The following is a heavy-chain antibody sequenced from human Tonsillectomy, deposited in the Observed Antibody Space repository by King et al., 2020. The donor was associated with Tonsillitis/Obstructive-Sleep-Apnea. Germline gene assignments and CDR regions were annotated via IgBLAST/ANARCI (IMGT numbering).Heavy chain of an antibody. CDR2: IYSGGST. D-gene: IGHD1-20*01. CDR3: ASDPYRYNWNDGDYYYYMDV. V-gene: IGHV3-53*01. J-gene: IGHJ6*03. CDR1: GFTVSSNY. Sequence: VQLVESGGSLIQPGGYLRLSCAASGFTVSSNYMSWVRQAPGKGLEWVSVIYSGGSTYYADSVKGRFTISRDNSKNTVYLQMNSLRAEDTAVYYCASDPYRYNWNDGDYYYYMDVWGKGTTVTVSS.